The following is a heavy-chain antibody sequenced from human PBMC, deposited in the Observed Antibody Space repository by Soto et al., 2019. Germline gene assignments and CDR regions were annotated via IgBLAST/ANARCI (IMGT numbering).Heavy chain of an antibody. V-gene: IGHV3-23*01. J-gene: IGHJ1*01. CDR2: ISGTGGGT. CDR3: ARHPPPGYYYDSSGYYGYFQH. D-gene: IGHD3-22*01. Sequence: LRLSCAASGFTFWTDAISWDRHAPVNGLELVSVISGTGGGTSYADSVKGRFTISRDNSKNTLYLQMNSLGVEDTAVYYCARHPPPGYYYDSSGYYGYFQHWGQGTPVTVSS. CDR1: GFTFWTDA.